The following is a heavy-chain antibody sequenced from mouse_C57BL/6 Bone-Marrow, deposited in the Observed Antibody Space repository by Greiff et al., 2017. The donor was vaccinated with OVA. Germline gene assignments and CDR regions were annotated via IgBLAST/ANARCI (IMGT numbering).Heavy chain of an antibody. CDR2: IYPRSGNT. V-gene: IGHV1-81*01. Sequence: QVQLKQSGAELARPGASVKLSCKASGYTFTSYGISWVKQRTGQGLEWIGEIYPRSGNTYYNEKFNGKATLTADKSSSTAYMELRSLTSEDSAVYFCAIAFAYWGQGTLVTVSA. CDR1: GYTFTSYG. J-gene: IGHJ3*01. CDR3: AIAFAY.